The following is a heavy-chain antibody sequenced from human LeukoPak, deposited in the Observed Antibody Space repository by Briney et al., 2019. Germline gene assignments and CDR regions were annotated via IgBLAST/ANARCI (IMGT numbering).Heavy chain of an antibody. J-gene: IGHJ5*02. CDR2: TYYRSKWYN. D-gene: IGHD6-13*01. CDR1: GDSVSSNSAA. V-gene: IGHV6-1*01. CDR3: AREPSAGGIAAAGTGWFDP. Sequence: SQTLSPTCAISGDSVSSNSAAWNWIRQSPSRGLEWLGRTYYRSKWYNDYAVSVKSRITINPDTSKNQFSLQLNSVTPEDTAVYYCAREPSAGGIAAAGTGWFDPWGQGTLVTVSS.